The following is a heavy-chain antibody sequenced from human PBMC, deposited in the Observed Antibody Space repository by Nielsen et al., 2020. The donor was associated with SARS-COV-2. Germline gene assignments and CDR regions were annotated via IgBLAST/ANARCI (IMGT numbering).Heavy chain of an antibody. CDR2: IYYSGSV. J-gene: IGHJ3*02. CDR1: GGSLSSRNYY. D-gene: IGHD2-2*01. V-gene: IGHV4-39*02. CDR3: ARGDIAVVPAAMFRGDHAFDI. Sequence: SETLSLTCTVSGGSLSSRNYYWGWIRQPPGKGLEWIGTIYYSGSVSYNPSLRSRVTISVDTSKKHFSLKLTSVTAADTAVYFCARGDIAVVPAAMFRGDHAFDIWGQGTRVRVSS.